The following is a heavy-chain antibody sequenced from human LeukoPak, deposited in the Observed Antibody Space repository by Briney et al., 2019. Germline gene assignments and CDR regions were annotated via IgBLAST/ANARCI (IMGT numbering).Heavy chain of an antibody. V-gene: IGHV5-51*01. CDR1: GYSFTSYW. CDR3: ARSESSWYEGWFDP. CDR2: IYPGDSDT. Sequence: GESLKISCEGSGYSFTSYWIGWVRQMPGKGLEWMGIIYPGDSDTRYSPSFQGQVTISADKSVSTAYLQWSSLKASDTAMYYCARSESSWYEGWFDPWGQGTLVTVSS. J-gene: IGHJ5*02. D-gene: IGHD6-13*01.